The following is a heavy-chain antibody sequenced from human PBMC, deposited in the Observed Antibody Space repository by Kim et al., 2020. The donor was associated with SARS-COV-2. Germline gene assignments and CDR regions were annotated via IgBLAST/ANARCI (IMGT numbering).Heavy chain of an antibody. CDR1: GFTFSDDY. D-gene: IGHD2-21*02. V-gene: IGHV3-11*06. Sequence: GGSLRLSCAASGFTFSDDYMNWIRQAPGKGLEWISYISGASIYTNYADSVKGRFTISRDNAKKSLYLQMVSLRVEDTAVYYCARSGDGGGFDYWGQGTLV. J-gene: IGHJ4*02. CDR3: ARSGDGGGFDY. CDR2: ISGASIYT.